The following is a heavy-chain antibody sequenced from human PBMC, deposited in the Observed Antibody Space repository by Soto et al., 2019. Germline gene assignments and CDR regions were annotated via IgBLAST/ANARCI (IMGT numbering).Heavy chain of an antibody. CDR1: GGAISNHY. CDR2: IYYNGNT. V-gene: IGHV4-59*11. D-gene: IGHD7-27*01. CDR3: TRANWYSEY. Sequence: QVQLQESGPGLVKPSETLSLTCSVSGGAISNHYWSWIRQPPGKGLEWIGYIYYNGNTNYNPSLKRRVTMSVDTSRKQISLKLTTVTAADTAVYYCTRANWYSEYWGQGTLVTVSS. J-gene: IGHJ4*02.